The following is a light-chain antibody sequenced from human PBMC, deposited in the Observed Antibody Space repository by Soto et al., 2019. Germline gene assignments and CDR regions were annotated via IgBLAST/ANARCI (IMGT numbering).Light chain of an antibody. J-gene: IGKJ2*01. V-gene: IGKV1-39*01. CDR2: ATS. Sequence: DIQMTQSPSSLSASVGDRVTITCRASQSISNSLNWYQQKPGSAPKLLIYATSGLQSGVPSRFSGSGSGTDFTFTISSLQPDDFATYYCQQYDSIPFTFGLGTKLDIK. CDR1: QSISNS. CDR3: QQYDSIPFT.